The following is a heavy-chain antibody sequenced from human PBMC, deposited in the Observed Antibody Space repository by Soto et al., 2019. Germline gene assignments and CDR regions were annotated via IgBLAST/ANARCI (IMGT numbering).Heavy chain of an antibody. CDR2: ISYEEINNK. J-gene: IGHJ6*02. Sequence: QVQLVQSGGGVVQPWRSLRLSCVASGFSFRNYGMHWVRQAPGKGLEWVAVISYEEINNKNYADSVKGRFTISRDNSENTLYVQMDSLRAEDTAVYYCAKGYCSGPSCYRGYGMDVWGQGTTVTVSS. D-gene: IGHD2-2*01. V-gene: IGHV3-30*18. CDR1: GFSFRNYG. CDR3: AKGYCSGPSCYRGYGMDV.